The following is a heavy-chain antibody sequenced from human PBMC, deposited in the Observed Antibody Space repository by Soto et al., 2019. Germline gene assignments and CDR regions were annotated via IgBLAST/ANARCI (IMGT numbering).Heavy chain of an antibody. D-gene: IGHD6-19*01. CDR3: AKGGRQWLVTSDFNY. V-gene: IGHV3-30*18. CDR2: VSHDGRNT. CDR1: GFTFSDYA. J-gene: IGHJ4*02. Sequence: VQLVESGGGVVQPGRSLRLSCAASGFTFSDYAMHWVRQAPGKGLEWVAVVSHDGRNTHYADSVKGRFTISRDSSKNTVSLELTSLSAADKAVYYCAKGGRQWLVTSDFNYWGQGALVTVSS.